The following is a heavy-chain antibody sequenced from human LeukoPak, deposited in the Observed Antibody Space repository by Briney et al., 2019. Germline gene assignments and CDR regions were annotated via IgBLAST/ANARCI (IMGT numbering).Heavy chain of an antibody. CDR3: ASTSTPEYYYYYYMDV. CDR2: VSDSGGST. J-gene: IGHJ6*03. Sequence: GGSLRLSCRASGFIFSDYYMSWIRQAPGKGLEWVSAVSDSGGSTYYADSVKGRFTISRDNSKNTVHLQMNSLRAEDTAVYYCASTSTPEYYYYYYMDVWGKGTTVTVSS. CDR1: GFIFSDYY. V-gene: IGHV3-23*01. D-gene: IGHD2-2*01.